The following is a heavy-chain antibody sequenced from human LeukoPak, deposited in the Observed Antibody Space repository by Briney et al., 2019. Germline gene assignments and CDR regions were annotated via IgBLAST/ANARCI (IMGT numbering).Heavy chain of an antibody. J-gene: IGHJ4*02. D-gene: IGHD3-3*01. CDR2: IYSGGST. V-gene: IGHV3-53*01. CDR3: AKDLYYDFWSGYYYY. CDR1: GFTVSSNY. Sequence: PGGSLRLSCAASGFTVSSNYMSWVRQAPGKGLEWVSVIYSGGSTYYADSVKGRFTISRDNSKNTLYLQMNSLRAEDTAVYYCAKDLYYDFWSGYYYYWGQGTLVTVSS.